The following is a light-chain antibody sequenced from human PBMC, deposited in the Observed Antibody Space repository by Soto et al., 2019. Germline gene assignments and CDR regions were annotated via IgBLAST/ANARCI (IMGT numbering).Light chain of an antibody. CDR2: EVS. CDR3: SSYAGSNIHYV. CDR1: SSDVGGYNY. J-gene: IGLJ1*01. Sequence: QPVLTQPPSASGPPGQSVTISCTGTSSDVGGYNYVSWYQHHPGKAPKLIIYEVSKRPSGVPDRFSGSKSGNTASLTVSGLQAEDEADYYCSSYAGSNIHYVFGTGTKLTVL. V-gene: IGLV2-8*01.